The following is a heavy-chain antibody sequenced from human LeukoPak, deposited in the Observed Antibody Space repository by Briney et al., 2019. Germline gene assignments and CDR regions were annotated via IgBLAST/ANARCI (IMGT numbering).Heavy chain of an antibody. CDR2: ISYDGSIN. Sequence: GGSLRLSCAASGFTFSRYWMSWVRQAPGKGLEWVALISYDGSINDYADSVKGRFTISRDNSKNTLYLQMNSLRADDTAMYYCARGSYSSSWKTFDYWGQGTLVTVSS. D-gene: IGHD6-13*01. CDR3: ARGSYSSSWKTFDY. CDR1: GFTFSRYW. J-gene: IGHJ4*02. V-gene: IGHV3-30*03.